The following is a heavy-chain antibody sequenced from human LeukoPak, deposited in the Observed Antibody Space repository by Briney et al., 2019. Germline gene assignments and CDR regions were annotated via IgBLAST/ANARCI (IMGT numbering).Heavy chain of an antibody. Sequence: GGSLRLSCAASGFTFSSYSMNWVRQAPGKGLEWVSSISSSSSYIYYADSVKGRFTISRDNAKNSLYLQMNSLRAEDTAVYYCARDGVPAAFIRDAFDIWGQGTMVTVSS. D-gene: IGHD2-2*01. CDR2: ISSSSSYI. J-gene: IGHJ3*02. CDR3: ARDGVPAAFIRDAFDI. CDR1: GFTFSSYS. V-gene: IGHV3-21*01.